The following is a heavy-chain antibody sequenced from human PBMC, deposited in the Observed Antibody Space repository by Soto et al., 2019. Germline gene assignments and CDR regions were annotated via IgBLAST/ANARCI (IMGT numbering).Heavy chain of an antibody. CDR1: GFTFSSYG. D-gene: IGHD2-15*01. V-gene: IGHV3-30*18. J-gene: IGHJ3*02. CDR3: AKVGSLEDIVVVVAATRLGDQNAFDI. CDR2: ISYDGSNK. Sequence: GGSLRLSCAASGFTFSSYGMHWVRQAPGKGLEWVAVISYDGSNKYYADSVKGRFTISRDNSKNTLYLQMNSLRAEDTAVYYCAKVGSLEDIVVVVAATRLGDQNAFDIWGQGTMVTVSS.